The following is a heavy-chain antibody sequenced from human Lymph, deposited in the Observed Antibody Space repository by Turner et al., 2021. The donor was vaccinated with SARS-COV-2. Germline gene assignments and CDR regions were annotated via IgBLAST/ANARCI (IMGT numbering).Heavy chain of an antibody. D-gene: IGHD3-10*01. J-gene: IGHJ4*02. CDR2: INHSRSRK. V-gene: IGHV1-2*02. Sequence: HVQLSQFGAEVKKPGASVKVSCKASGYPFTGYYMHWVRQEPGQGLEWMRWINHSRSRKNYAQKLQGRVTMTKDTYISTAYMKLSRLRYDDAAVYYCARTQDLESMVQGVEAFDYWGQGTLVTVSS. CDR3: ARTQDLESMVQGVEAFDY. CDR1: GYPFTGYY.